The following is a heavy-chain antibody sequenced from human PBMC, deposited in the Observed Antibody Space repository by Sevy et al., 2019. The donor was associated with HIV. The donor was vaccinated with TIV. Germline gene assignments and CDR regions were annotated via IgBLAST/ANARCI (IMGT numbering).Heavy chain of an antibody. CDR2: IWYDGSNK. Sequence: GGSLRLSCAASGFTFSSYGMHWVRQAPGKGLEWVAVIWYDGSNKYYADSVKGRFTFSRDNSKNTLYLQMNSLRAEDTAVYYCARPDCGGDCYPGYGMDVWGQGTTVTVSS. CDR1: GFTFSSYG. D-gene: IGHD2-21*02. V-gene: IGHV3-33*01. CDR3: ARPDCGGDCYPGYGMDV. J-gene: IGHJ6*02.